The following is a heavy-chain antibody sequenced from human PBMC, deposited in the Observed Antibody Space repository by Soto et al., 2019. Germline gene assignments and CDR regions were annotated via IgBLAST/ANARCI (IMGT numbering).Heavy chain of an antibody. CDR2: IIPIFGTA. D-gene: IGHD2-15*01. Sequence: VASVKVSCKASGGTFSSYAISWVRQAPGQGLEWMGGIIPIFGTANYAQKFQGRVTITADESTSTAYMELSSLRSEDTAVYYCAPQVVRGYYFDYWGQGTLVTVYS. V-gene: IGHV1-69*13. CDR3: APQVVRGYYFDY. J-gene: IGHJ4*02. CDR1: GGTFSSYA.